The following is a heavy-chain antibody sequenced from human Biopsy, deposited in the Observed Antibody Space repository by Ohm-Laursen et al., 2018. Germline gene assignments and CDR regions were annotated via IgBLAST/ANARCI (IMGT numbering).Heavy chain of an antibody. Sequence: SVKVSCKASGYTFTSYDINWARQATGQGLEWMGWMNPNSGNTDYAQKFQGRVTMTRNTSISTAYMELNSLRSEDTAVYYCARGSFWFGGNYYYYGMDVWGQGTTVTVSS. CDR3: ARGSFWFGGNYYYYGMDV. D-gene: IGHD3-10*01. J-gene: IGHJ6*02. CDR2: MNPNSGNT. V-gene: IGHV1-8*01. CDR1: GYTFTSYD.